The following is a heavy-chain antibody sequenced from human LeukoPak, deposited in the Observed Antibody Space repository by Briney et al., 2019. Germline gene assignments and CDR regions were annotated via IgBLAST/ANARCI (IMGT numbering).Heavy chain of an antibody. J-gene: IGHJ3*02. CDR3: ASGLAAGTTDAFDI. V-gene: IGHV3-53*01. CDR2: IYSGGST. D-gene: IGHD1-7*01. Sequence: PGGSLRLSCAASGFTFSDYYMSWIRQAPGKGLEWVSVIYSGGSTYYADSVKGRFTISRDNSKNTLYLQMNSLRAEDTAVYYCASGLAAGTTDAFDIWGQGTMVTVSS. CDR1: GFTFSDYY.